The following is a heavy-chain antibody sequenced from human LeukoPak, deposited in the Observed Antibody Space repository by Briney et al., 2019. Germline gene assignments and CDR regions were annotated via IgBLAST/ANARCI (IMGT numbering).Heavy chain of an antibody. CDR1: GFTFSSYT. CDR2: ISGSGGST. J-gene: IGHJ4*02. CDR3: AKVLYCSSTSCYDFDY. Sequence: GGSLRLSCAASGFTFSSYTMSWVRQAPGKGLEWVSAISGSGGSTYYADSVKGRFTISRDNSKNTLYLQMNSLRAEDTAVYYCAKVLYCSSTSCYDFDYWGQGTLVTVSS. V-gene: IGHV3-23*01. D-gene: IGHD2-2*01.